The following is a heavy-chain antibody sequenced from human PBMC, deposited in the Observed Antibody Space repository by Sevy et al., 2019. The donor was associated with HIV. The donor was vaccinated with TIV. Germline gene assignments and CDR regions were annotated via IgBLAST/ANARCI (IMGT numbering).Heavy chain of an antibody. J-gene: IGHJ4*02. CDR1: GFTFSSYW. CDR3: ARDMKAVGISYYFDY. Sequence: GGSLRLSCAASGFTFSSYWMSWVRQAPGKGLEWVANIKQDGSEKYYVDSVKGRFTISRDKAKNSLYLQMNSLRAEDTAVYYCARDMKAVGISYYFDYWGQGTLVTVSS. D-gene: IGHD3-22*01. CDR2: IKQDGSEK. V-gene: IGHV3-7*01.